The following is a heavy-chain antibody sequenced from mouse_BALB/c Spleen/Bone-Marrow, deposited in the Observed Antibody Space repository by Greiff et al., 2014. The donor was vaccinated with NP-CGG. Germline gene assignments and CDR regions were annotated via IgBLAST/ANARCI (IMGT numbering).Heavy chain of an antibody. D-gene: IGHD2-4*01. V-gene: IGHV1-63*02. CDR1: GYTFTNYW. J-gene: IGHJ3*01. Sequence: VQLQESGAELVRPGTSVKMSCKAAGYTFTNYWIGWVKQRPGHGLVWIGDIYPGDNYTNYNEKFKGKATLTADTSSSTAYMQLSSLTSEDSAIYYCTRGGYDCTWFAYWGQGTLVTVSA. CDR2: IYPGDNYT. CDR3: TRGGYDCTWFAY.